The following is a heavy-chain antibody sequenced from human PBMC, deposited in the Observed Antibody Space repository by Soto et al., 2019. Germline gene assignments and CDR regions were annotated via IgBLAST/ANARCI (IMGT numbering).Heavy chain of an antibody. V-gene: IGHV3-23*01. CDR1: GFTFSSYA. J-gene: IGHJ5*02. D-gene: IGHD3-10*01. CDR3: HYYYGSGSPNWFDP. Sequence: GGSLRLSCAASGFTFSSYAMSWVRQAPGKGLEWVSAISGSGGSTYYADSVKGRFTISRDNSKNTLYLQMNSLRAEDTAVYYCHYYYGSGSPNWFDPWGQGTLVTVSS. CDR2: ISGSGGST.